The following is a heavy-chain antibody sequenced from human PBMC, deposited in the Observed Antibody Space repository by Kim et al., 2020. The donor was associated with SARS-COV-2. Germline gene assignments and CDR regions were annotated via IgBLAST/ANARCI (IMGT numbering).Heavy chain of an antibody. CDR2: ICWNRGSI. D-gene: IGHD6-13*01. CDR3: AKDVDDIAADGMDV. Sequence: GGSLRLSCAASGFTFDDYGMHWVRQAPGKGLEWVSGICWNRGSIGYADSVKGRFTISRDNAKNSLYLQMNSLRAEDTALYYCAKDVDDIAADGMDVWGQGTTVTVSS. V-gene: IGHV3-9*01. CDR1: GFTFDDYG. J-gene: IGHJ6*02.